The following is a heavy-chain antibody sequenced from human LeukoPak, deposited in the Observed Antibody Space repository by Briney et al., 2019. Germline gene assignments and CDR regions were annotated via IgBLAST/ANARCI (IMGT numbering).Heavy chain of an antibody. V-gene: IGHV3-30*02. D-gene: IGHD3-22*01. Sequence: GGSLRLSCAASGFTFSSYAMSWVRQAPGKGLEWVAFIRYDGSNKYYADSVKGRFTISRDNSKNTLYLQMNSLRAGDTAVYYCAKVAYDSSGYYYFDYWGQGTLVTVSS. CDR1: GFTFSSYA. CDR3: AKVAYDSSGYYYFDY. CDR2: IRYDGSNK. J-gene: IGHJ4*02.